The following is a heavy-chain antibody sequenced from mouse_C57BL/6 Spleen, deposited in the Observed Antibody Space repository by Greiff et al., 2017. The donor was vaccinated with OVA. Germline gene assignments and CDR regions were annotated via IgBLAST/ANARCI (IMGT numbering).Heavy chain of an antibody. V-gene: IGHV1-62-2*01. CDR2: FYPGSGSI. J-gene: IGHJ3*01. CDR1: GYTFTEYT. Sequence: VKLMESGAELVKPGASVKLSCKASGYTFTEYTIHWVKQRSGQGLEWIGWFYPGSGSIKYNEKFKDKATLTADKSSSTVYMELSRLTSEDSAVYVCARHERDYEGFAYWGQGTLVTVSA. CDR3: ARHERDYEGFAY. D-gene: IGHD1-1*01.